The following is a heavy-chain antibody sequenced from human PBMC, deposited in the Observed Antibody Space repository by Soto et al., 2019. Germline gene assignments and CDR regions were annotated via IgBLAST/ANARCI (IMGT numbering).Heavy chain of an antibody. D-gene: IGHD6-13*01. CDR3: ARDHLVIRRQPNSIAAAGTLVY. J-gene: IGHJ4*02. CDR1: GFTFSSYW. V-gene: IGHV3-7*01. CDR2: IKQDGSEK. Sequence: EVQLVESGGGLVQPGGSLRLSCAASGFTFSSYWMTWVRQAPGKGLEWVAKIKQDGSEKFYVDSVKGRFTISRDNAKNSLYLQMNSLRAEDTAVYYCARDHLVIRRQPNSIAAAGTLVYWGQGTLVTVSS.